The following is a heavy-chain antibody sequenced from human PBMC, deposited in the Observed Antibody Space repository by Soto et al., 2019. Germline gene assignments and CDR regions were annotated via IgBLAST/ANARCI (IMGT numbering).Heavy chain of an antibody. Sequence: GGSLRFSCAAAVFTFSKYGMPWVRQAPGKGLVWVSRINSDGSRTSYADSVKGRLTISRDNAKNAIYLQMDSLRAEDTAVYYCAREGLATDGFVDIWGQGTMVTVSS. CDR3: AREGLATDGFVDI. V-gene: IGHV3-74*01. CDR1: VFTFSKYG. J-gene: IGHJ3*02. CDR2: INSDGSRT. D-gene: IGHD3-3*02.